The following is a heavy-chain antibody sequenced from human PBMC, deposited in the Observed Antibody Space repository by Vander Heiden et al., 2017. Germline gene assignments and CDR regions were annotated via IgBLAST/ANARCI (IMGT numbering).Heavy chain of an antibody. V-gene: IGHV3-21*01. CDR1: GFTFSSYS. J-gene: IGHJ4*02. Sequence: EVQLVESGGGLVKPGGSLRLSCAASGFTFSSYSMTWVRQAPGKGLEWVSSISSSSSYIYYADSVKGRFTISRDNAKNSLYLQMNSLRAEDTAVYYCARDRRSSSAPYYFDYWGQGTLVTVSS. CDR3: ARDRRSSSAPYYFDY. CDR2: ISSSSSYI. D-gene: IGHD6-6*01.